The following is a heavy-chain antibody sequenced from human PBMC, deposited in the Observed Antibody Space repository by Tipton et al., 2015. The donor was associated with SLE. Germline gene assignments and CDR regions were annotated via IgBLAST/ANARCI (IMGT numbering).Heavy chain of an antibody. CDR1: GFTFSSYG. CDR2: IWYDGSNK. Sequence: SLRLSCAASGFTFSSYGMHWVRQAPGKGLEWVAVIWYDGSNKYYADSVKGRFTISRDNSKNTLYLQMNSLRAEDTAVYYCARRDSAWADDAFDIWGQGTMVTVSS. V-gene: IGHV3-33*01. CDR3: ARRDSAWADDAFDI. D-gene: IGHD6-19*01. J-gene: IGHJ3*02.